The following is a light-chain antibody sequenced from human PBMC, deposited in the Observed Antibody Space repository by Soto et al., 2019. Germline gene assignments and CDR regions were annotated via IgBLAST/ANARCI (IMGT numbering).Light chain of an antibody. CDR1: SGHDSYA. CDR3: QTWATDIRL. J-gene: IGLJ1*01. Sequence: QPVLTQSPSASASLGASVKLTCTLSSGHDSYAIAWHQQQPEKGPRYLMKVNSDGSHIKGDWIPDRFSGSSSGTDRYLTISSLHSEDEADYYCQTWATDIRLFGAGTKLTVL. V-gene: IGLV4-69*01. CDR2: VNSDGSH.